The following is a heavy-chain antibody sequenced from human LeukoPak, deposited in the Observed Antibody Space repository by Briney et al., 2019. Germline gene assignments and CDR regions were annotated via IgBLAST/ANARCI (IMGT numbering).Heavy chain of an antibody. Sequence: GGSLRLSCTASGFTFDDYAMHWVRQAPGKGLEWVSLISGDGGSTYYADSVKGRFTISRDNSKSSLYLQMNSLRTEDTALYYCARLLKGGNYYGSGSYYNYYYYGMDVWGQGTTVTVSS. D-gene: IGHD3-10*01. V-gene: IGHV3-43*02. CDR2: ISGDGGST. J-gene: IGHJ6*02. CDR3: ARLLKGGNYYGSGSYYNYYYYGMDV. CDR1: GFTFDDYA.